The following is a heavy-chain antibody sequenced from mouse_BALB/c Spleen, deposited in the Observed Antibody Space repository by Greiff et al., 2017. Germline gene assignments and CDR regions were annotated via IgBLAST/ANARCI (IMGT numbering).Heavy chain of an antibody. CDR2: IDPANGNT. J-gene: IGHJ2*01. Sequence: EVQLQQSGAELVKPGASVKLSCTASGFNIKDTYMHWVKQRPEQGLEWIGRIDPANGNTKYDPKFQGKATITADTSSNTAYLQLSSLTSEDTAVYYCASSMITTGVDYWGQGTTRTVSS. CDR3: ASSMITTGVDY. CDR1: GFNIKDTY. V-gene: IGHV14-3*02. D-gene: IGHD2-4*01.